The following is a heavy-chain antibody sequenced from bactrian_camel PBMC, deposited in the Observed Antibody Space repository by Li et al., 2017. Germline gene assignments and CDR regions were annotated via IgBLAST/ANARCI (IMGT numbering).Heavy chain of an antibody. CDR3: AADSRWVCYSASWSEYNY. J-gene: IGHJ4*01. CDR2: ISASGTT. Sequence: HVQLVESGGGLVQPGGSLRLSCAASGVTVRRNCMGWFRQAPGVEREGVARISASGTTTYADSVKGRFTISRDNAKNTAYLQMNTLKPEDSGMYYCAADSRWVCYSASWSEYNYWGQGTQVTVS. D-gene: IGHD1*01. V-gene: IGHV3S53*01. CDR1: GVTVRRNC.